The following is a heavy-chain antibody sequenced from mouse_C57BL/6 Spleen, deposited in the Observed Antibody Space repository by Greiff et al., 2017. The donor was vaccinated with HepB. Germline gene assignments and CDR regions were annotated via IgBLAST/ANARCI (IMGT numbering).Heavy chain of an antibody. CDR3: AISVYYYGSRLYFDV. V-gene: IGHV1-82*01. J-gene: IGHJ1*03. CDR2: IYPGDGDT. D-gene: IGHD1-1*01. Sequence: QVQLQQSGPELVKPGASVKISCKASGYAFSSSWMNWVKQRPGKGLEWIGRIYPGDGDTNYNGKFKGKATLTAVKSSSTAYMQLSSLTSEDSAVYFWAISVYYYGSRLYFDVWGTGTTVTVSS. CDR1: GYAFSSSW.